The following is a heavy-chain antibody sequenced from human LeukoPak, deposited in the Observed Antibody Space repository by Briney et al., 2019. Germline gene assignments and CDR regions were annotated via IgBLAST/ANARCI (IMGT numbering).Heavy chain of an antibody. CDR2: IYYSGST. CDR1: GFTFSDYY. J-gene: IGHJ4*02. CDR3: ARWRTGDTLFDY. V-gene: IGHV4-59*08. D-gene: IGHD7-27*01. Sequence: GSLRLSCAASGFTFSDYYMSWIRQPPGKGLEWIGYIYYSGSTNYNPSLKSRVTISVDTSKNQFSLKLSSVTAADTAVYYCARWRTGDTLFDYWGQGTLVTVSS.